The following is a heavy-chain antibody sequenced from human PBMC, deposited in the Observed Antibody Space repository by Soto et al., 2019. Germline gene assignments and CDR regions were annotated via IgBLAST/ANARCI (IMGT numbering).Heavy chain of an antibody. CDR3: ARIGAGGWDIPFDV. J-gene: IGHJ4*02. CDR1: GFTFSTFA. Sequence: EVQLLESGGGVVHPGGSLRLSCSASGFTFSTFAMGWVRQAPGKGLEWVSSITATSGSRYYGDSMKGRFTISRDSADNSLYLQMDSLRAEDTAVYYCARIGAGGWDIPFDVWGQGTLVTVSS. V-gene: IGHV3-23*01. D-gene: IGHD6-19*01. CDR2: ITATSGSR.